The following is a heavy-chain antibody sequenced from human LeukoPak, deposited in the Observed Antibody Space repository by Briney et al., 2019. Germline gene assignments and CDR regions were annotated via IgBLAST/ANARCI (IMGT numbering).Heavy chain of an antibody. CDR1: GGSISSSNW. V-gene: IGHV4-4*02. CDR2: IYHSGST. D-gene: IGHD2-2*02. Sequence: SGTLSLTCAVSGGSISSSNWWSWVRQPPGKGLEWIGEIYHSGSTNYNPSLKSRVTISVDKSKNQFSLKLGSVTAADTAVYYCASSILVPAAIRAFDIWGQGTMVTVSS. CDR3: ASSILVPAAIRAFDI. J-gene: IGHJ3*02.